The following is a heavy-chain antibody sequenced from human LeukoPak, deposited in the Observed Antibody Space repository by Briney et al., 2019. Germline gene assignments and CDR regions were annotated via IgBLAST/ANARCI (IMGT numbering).Heavy chain of an antibody. V-gene: IGHV3-33*01. CDR2: IWHDGSNQ. CDR3: ARPQGGWSHHDILTRPFDY. CDR1: GFTFSSYG. Sequence: QPGRSLRLSCAASGFTFSSYGMHWVRQAPGKGLEWVALIWHDGSNQYYADSMKGRFTISRDNSKNTLYLQMNSLRVEDTAVYYCARPQGGWSHHDILTRPFDYWGQGTLVTVSS. D-gene: IGHD3-9*01. J-gene: IGHJ4*02.